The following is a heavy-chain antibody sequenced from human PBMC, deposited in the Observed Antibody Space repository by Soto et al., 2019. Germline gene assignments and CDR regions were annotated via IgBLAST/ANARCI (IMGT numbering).Heavy chain of an antibody. CDR2: IYWDDDK. D-gene: IGHD1-26*01. Sequence: QITLKESGPTLVKPTQTLTLTCTFSGFSLNTRGVGVGWIRQPPGKALAWLALIYWDDDKRYSPSLKTRLTITKDTSENQVVLTMTNMDPVDTATYYCAHIIPWVGVCVGGMDVWGQGTTVTVSS. V-gene: IGHV2-5*02. CDR3: AHIIPWVGVCVGGMDV. CDR1: GFSLNTRGVG. J-gene: IGHJ6*02.